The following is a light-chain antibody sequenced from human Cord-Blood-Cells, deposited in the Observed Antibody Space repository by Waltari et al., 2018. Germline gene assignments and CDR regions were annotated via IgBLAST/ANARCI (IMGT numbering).Light chain of an antibody. CDR3: QQSYSTPYS. Sequence: DIQMTQSPSSLSAPAVDRVTITCRASQSISSYLNWYQQKPGTAPKLLIYAASSLQSGVPSRFSGSGAGTDFTLTISSLQPEDCATYDCQQSYSTPYSFGQGTKLEIK. V-gene: IGKV1-39*01. CDR1: QSISSY. J-gene: IGKJ2*03. CDR2: AAS.